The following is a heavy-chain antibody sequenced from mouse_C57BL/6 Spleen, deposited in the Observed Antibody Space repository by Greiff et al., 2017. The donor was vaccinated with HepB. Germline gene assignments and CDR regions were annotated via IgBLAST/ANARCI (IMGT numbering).Heavy chain of an antibody. CDR1: GFTFSSYA. CDR3: ARDLLLRSGGFAY. D-gene: IGHD1-1*01. CDR2: ISDGGSYT. J-gene: IGHJ3*01. Sequence: EVQLVESGGGLVKPGGSLKLSCAASGFTFSSYAMSWVRQTPEKRLEWVATISDGGSYTYYPDNVKGRFTISRDNAKNNLYLQMSHLKSEDTAMYYCARDLLLRSGGFAYWGQGTLVTVSA. V-gene: IGHV5-4*01.